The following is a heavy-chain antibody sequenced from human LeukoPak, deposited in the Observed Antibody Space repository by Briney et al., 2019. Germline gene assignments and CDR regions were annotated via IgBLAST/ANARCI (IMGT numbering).Heavy chain of an antibody. Sequence: GGSLRLSCAASGFTFSSYSMNWVRQAPGKGLEWVSSISSSSSYIYYADSVKGRFTISRDNAKNSLYLQMNSLRAEDTAVYYCANSAGQNYYYYGMDVWGQGTTVTVSS. D-gene: IGHD3-10*01. J-gene: IGHJ6*02. V-gene: IGHV3-21*04. CDR3: ANSAGQNYYYYGMDV. CDR2: ISSSSSYI. CDR1: GFTFSSYS.